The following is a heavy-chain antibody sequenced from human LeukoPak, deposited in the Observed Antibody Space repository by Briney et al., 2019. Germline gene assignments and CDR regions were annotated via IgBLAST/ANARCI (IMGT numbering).Heavy chain of an antibody. Sequence: SVKVSCKASAGTFNTYAVSWVRQAPAQGLEWMGRITPLSATPSQSQWIQGRVTITADISTNTVFLDLSSLRSEDTALYFCAGDPPGTPVGFDVWGQGTMVTVSS. CDR1: AGTFNTYA. D-gene: IGHD3-10*01. J-gene: IGHJ3*01. V-gene: IGHV1-69*06. CDR3: AGDPPGTPVGFDV. CDR2: ITPLSATP.